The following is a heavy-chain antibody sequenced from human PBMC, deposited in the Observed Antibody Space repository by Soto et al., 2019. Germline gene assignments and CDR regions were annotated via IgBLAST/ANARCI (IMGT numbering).Heavy chain of an antibody. V-gene: IGHV3-21*01. CDR2: ISSSSSYI. D-gene: IGHD3-22*01. CDR1: GFTFSSYS. J-gene: IGHJ4*02. Sequence: GGSLRLSCAASGFTFSSYSMNWVRQAPGKGLEWVSSISSSSSYIYYADSVKGRFTISRDNAKNSLYLQMNSLRAEDTAVYYCARDGFTMADSSGYYPMWGQGTLVTVSS. CDR3: ARDGFTMADSSGYYPM.